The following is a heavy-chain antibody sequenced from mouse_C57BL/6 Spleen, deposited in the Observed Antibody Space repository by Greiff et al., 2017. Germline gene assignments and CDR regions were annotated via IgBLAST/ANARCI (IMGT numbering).Heavy chain of an antibody. CDR2: IDPETGGT. Sequence: VKLMESGAELVRPGASVTLSCKASGYTFTDYEMHWVKQTPVHGLEWIGAIDPETGGTAYNQKFKGKAILTADKSSSTAYMELRSLTSEDSAVYYCTRHGGTDYAMDYWGQGTSVTVSS. J-gene: IGHJ4*01. D-gene: IGHD4-1*01. CDR3: TRHGGTDYAMDY. CDR1: GYTFTDYE. V-gene: IGHV1-15*01.